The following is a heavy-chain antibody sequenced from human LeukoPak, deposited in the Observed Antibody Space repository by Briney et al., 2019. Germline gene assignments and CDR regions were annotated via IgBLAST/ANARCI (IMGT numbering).Heavy chain of an antibody. V-gene: IGHV4-34*01. Sequence: PSETLSLTCTVSGGSISGYYWSWIRQPPGKGLEWIGEINHSGSTNYNPSLKSRVTISVDTSKNQFSLKLSSVTAADTAVYYCAVGRWGSPDYWGQGTLVTVSS. J-gene: IGHJ4*02. CDR2: INHSGST. CDR1: GGSISGYY. D-gene: IGHD3-16*01. CDR3: AVGRWGSPDY.